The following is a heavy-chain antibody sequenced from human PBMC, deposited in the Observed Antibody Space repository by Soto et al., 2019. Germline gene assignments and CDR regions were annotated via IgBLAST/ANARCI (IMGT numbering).Heavy chain of an antibody. CDR3: ARGVAGSGFDL. D-gene: IGHD6-19*01. CDR2: TYYRSNWRH. Sequence: RSQTLSLTCAISGGSVSSNTAAWNWIRSSPSRGLEWLGRTYYRSNWRHDYAVSVKSRITVNPDTSKNHFSLQLNSVTPDDTAVYYCARGVAGSGFDLWGQGTLVTVSS. V-gene: IGHV6-1*01. CDR1: GGSVSSNTAA. J-gene: IGHJ4*02.